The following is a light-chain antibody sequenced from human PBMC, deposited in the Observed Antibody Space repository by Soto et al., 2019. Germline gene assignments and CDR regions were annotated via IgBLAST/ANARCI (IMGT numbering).Light chain of an antibody. CDR1: QSVSSN. Sequence: EILMTQSPATLSVSPGERATLSCRASQSVSSNLAWYQQKPGQAPRLLIYGASTRATGIPARFSGSGSGTEFTLTISSLQSEDFAVYYCQQYNTWPTMAFGQGTKVEIK. CDR3: QQYNTWPTMA. J-gene: IGKJ1*01. V-gene: IGKV3-15*01. CDR2: GAS.